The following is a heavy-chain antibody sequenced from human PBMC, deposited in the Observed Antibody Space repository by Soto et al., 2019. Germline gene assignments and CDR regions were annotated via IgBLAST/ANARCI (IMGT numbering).Heavy chain of an antibody. D-gene: IGHD3-22*01. CDR2: ISDSGTGT. CDR1: GFTFSSYA. V-gene: IGHV3-23*01. CDR3: AKDHTVVIRDAFDI. Sequence: EVQILESGGGLVQPGGSLRLSCAASGFTFSSYAMYWVRQAPGKGLARVSGISDSGTGTYYADSVKGRFTISRDNSKNTVYLQMKSLRAEDTAVYYCAKDHTVVIRDAFDIWGQGTMVNVSS. J-gene: IGHJ3*02.